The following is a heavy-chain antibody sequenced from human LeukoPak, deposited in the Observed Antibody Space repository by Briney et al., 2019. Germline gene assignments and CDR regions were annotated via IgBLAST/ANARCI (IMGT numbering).Heavy chain of an antibody. CDR3: AKDGGY. Sequence: PGRSLRLSCAASGFTFSNYPMTWVRQAPGKGLEWVSAISAGAGSTYYADSVKGRFTISRDNSKNTLYLQMNSLRAEDTAVYYCAKDGGYWGQGTLVTVSS. J-gene: IGHJ4*02. CDR1: GFTFSNYP. CDR2: ISAGAGST. V-gene: IGHV3-23*01. D-gene: IGHD3-16*01.